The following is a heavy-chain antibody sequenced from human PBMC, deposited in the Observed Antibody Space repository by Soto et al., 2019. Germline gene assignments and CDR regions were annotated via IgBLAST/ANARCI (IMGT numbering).Heavy chain of an antibody. CDR3: ARVVEMITFGGVIVIPYFDY. Sequence: ASVKVSCKASGYTFASYGISWVRQAPGQGLEWMGWISAYNGNTNYAQKLQGRVTMTTDTSTSTAYMELRSLRSDDTAVYYCARVVEMITFGGVIVIPYFDYWGQGTLVTVSS. CDR1: GYTFASYG. D-gene: IGHD3-16*02. V-gene: IGHV1-18*04. J-gene: IGHJ4*02. CDR2: ISAYNGNT.